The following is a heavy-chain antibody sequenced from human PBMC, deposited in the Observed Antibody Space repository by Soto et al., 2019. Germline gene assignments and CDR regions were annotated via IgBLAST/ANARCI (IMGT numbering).Heavy chain of an antibody. D-gene: IGHD2-15*01. CDR1: GGSFSGYY. CDR3: ARGGLMYCSGGSCPLDY. CDR2: INHSGST. V-gene: IGHV4-34*01. Sequence: QVQLQQWGAGLLKPSETLSLTCAVYGGSFSGYYWSWIRQPPGKGLEWIGEINHSGSTNYNPSLKSRATISVDTSKNQFSLKLSSVTAADTAVYYCARGGLMYCSGGSCPLDYWGQGTLVTVSS. J-gene: IGHJ4*02.